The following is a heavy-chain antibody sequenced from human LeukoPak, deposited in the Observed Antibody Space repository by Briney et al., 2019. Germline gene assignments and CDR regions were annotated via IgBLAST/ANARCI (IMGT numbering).Heavy chain of an antibody. J-gene: IGHJ4*02. V-gene: IGHV3-30-3*01. Sequence: GGSLRLSCAASGFTFSSYAMHWVRQAPGKGLEWVAVISYDGSNKYYADSVKGRFTISRDNSKNTLYLQMNSLRAEDTALYYCTTHPDYWGQGTLVTVSS. CDR1: GFTFSSYA. D-gene: IGHD1-14*01. CDR2: ISYDGSNK. CDR3: TTHPDY.